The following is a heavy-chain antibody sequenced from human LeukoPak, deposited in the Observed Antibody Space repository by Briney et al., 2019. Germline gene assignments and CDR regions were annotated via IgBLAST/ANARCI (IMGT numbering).Heavy chain of an antibody. CDR1: GYTFSSCN. V-gene: IGHV1-8*01. J-gene: IGHJ4*02. CDR3: ARSEDGPLDY. Sequence: GASVKVSCKASGYTFSSCNISWVRQATGQGLEWMGWMNPDSGITGYAQKFQGRVTMTRNTSINTAYMELSSLRSEDTAMYYCARSEDGPLDYWGQGTLVTVSS. CDR2: MNPDSGIT.